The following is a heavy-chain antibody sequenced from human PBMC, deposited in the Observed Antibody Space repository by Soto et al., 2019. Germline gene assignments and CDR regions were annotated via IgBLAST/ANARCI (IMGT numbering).Heavy chain of an antibody. CDR3: ARGSEGMRSPNFDY. Sequence: SETLSLTCAVHGDSFSGYFWTWIRQPPGKGLEWIAEITEGGTTNYSPSLKSRVSIAVDSSKRQFSLTLSSVTAADTAMYYRARGSEGMRSPNFDYRSQGTLVTVSS. V-gene: IGHV4-34*01. J-gene: IGHJ4*02. CDR1: GDSFSGYF. CDR2: ITEGGTT.